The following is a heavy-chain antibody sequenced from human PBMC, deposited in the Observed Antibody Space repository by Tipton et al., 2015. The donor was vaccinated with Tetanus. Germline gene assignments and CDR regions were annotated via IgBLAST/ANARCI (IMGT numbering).Heavy chain of an antibody. Sequence: SLRLSCAASGFDVSSNYMSWVRQAPGKGLEWVSVIYSDGRTYYADSVKGRFTISRDNSKNTLYLQMNSLRAEDTAMYYCARDPGRGSGTESDPGGQGTLVPVSS. CDR3: ARDPGRGSGTESDP. V-gene: IGHV3-53*01. D-gene: IGHD1-1*01. CDR2: IYSDGRT. CDR1: GFDVSSNY. J-gene: IGHJ5*02.